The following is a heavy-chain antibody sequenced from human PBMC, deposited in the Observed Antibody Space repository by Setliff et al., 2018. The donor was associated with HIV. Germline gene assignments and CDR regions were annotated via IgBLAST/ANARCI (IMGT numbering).Heavy chain of an antibody. CDR1: GGSISSSSYY. J-gene: IGHJ4*02. CDR3: ARDYYDSSGYIFFPGLPDY. D-gene: IGHD3-22*01. Sequence: SETLSLTCIVSGGSISSSSYYWGWIRQPPGKGLEWIGTVYYSGSTYYNPSLKSRVTISVDTSENQFSLKLRSDDTAVYYCARDYYDSSGYIFFPGLPDYWGQGTLVTVSS. V-gene: IGHV4-39*07. CDR2: VYYSGST.